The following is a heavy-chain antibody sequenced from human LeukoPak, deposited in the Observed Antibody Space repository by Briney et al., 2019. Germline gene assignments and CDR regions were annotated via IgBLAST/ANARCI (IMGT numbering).Heavy chain of an antibody. CDR1: GGTFSSYA. CDR3: ARGSITMVRGVIITGFDY. Sequence: ASVKVSCKASGGTFSSYAISWVRQAPGQGLEWMGGIIPIFGTANYAQKFQGRVTITADESTSTAYVELSSLRSEDTAVYYCARGSITMVRGVIITGFDYWGQGTLVTVSS. D-gene: IGHD3-10*01. V-gene: IGHV1-69*13. CDR2: IIPIFGTA. J-gene: IGHJ4*02.